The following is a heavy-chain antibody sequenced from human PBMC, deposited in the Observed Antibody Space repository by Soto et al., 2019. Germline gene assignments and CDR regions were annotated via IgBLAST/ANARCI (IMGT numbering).Heavy chain of an antibody. CDR1: DGSISTSSYY. J-gene: IGHJ4*02. CDR2: IFYTGRT. Sequence: QLQMQEPGPGLVKPSETLSLTCTVSDGSISTSSYYWGWIRQSPGKGLEWIGTIFYTGRTYYNPSLESRVTFSVDTSKNQFSLHLTSVTAADTAVYYCTRHHPHHYDRSGYFDYWGQGTLVTVSS. D-gene: IGHD3-22*01. V-gene: IGHV4-39*01. CDR3: TRHHPHHYDRSGYFDY.